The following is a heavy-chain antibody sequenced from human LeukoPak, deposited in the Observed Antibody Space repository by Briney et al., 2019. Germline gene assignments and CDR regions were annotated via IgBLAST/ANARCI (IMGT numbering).Heavy chain of an antibody. J-gene: IGHJ4*02. D-gene: IGHD2-15*01. Sequence: SETLSLTCAVYGGSFSGYYWSWIRQPPGKGLEWIGEINHSGSTNYNPSLKSRVTISVDTSKNQFSLKLSFVTAADTAVCYCARGVATDYWGQGTLVTVSS. V-gene: IGHV4-34*01. CDR1: GGSFSGYY. CDR3: ARGVATDY. CDR2: INHSGST.